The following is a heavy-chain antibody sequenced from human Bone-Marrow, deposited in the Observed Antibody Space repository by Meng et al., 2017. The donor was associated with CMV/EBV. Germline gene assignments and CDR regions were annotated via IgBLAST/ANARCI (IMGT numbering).Heavy chain of an antibody. CDR3: AKKGKPAALFDY. CDR1: GFTFSSYA. CDR2: ISGSGGST. D-gene: IGHD2-2*01. V-gene: IGHV3-23*01. J-gene: IGHJ4*02. Sequence: LSLTCAASGFTFSSYAMSWVRQAPGKGLEWVSAISGSGGSTYYADSVKGRFTISRDNSKNTLYLQMNSLRAEDTAVYYCAKKGKPAALFDYWGQGTLVTVSS.